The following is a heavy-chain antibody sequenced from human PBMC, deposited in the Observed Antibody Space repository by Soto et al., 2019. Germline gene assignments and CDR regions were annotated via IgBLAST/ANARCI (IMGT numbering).Heavy chain of an antibody. CDR3: ARRLDDRADEGFDV. Sequence: QVHLVQSGAEVRKPGSSVKVSCKTSGGTFSTYTIYWVRQAPGQGLGWMGRIIPLFGTTKYAQNFQDRVTITAEEPTSTTYMELSSLRAEDTAVYYGARRLDDRADEGFDVWGEGTAVTVSA. CDR2: IIPLFGTT. D-gene: IGHD3-16*01. V-gene: IGHV1-69*18. CDR1: GGTFSTYT. J-gene: IGHJ3*01.